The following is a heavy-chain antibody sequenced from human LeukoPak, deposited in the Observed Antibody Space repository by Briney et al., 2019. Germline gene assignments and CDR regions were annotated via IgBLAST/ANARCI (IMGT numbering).Heavy chain of an antibody. CDR3: ARYCSSTSCYTEGAFDI. D-gene: IGHD2-2*02. J-gene: IGHJ3*02. CDR1: GGSISSSSYY. Sequence: PSETLSLTCTVSGGSISSSSYYWGWIRQPPGKGLEWIGSIYYSGSTYYNPSLKSRVTISVGTSKNQFSLKLSSVTAADTAVYYCARYCSSTSCYTEGAFDIWGQGTMVTVSS. CDR2: IYYSGST. V-gene: IGHV4-39*01.